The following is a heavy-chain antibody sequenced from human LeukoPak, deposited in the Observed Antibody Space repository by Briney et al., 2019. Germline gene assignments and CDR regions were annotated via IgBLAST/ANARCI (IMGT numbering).Heavy chain of an antibody. Sequence: TGGSLRLSCAAYGFTLRRYDMHWVRQATGQGLEWVSAIGSAGDTYYPGSVKGRFTMSREDAKNSLYLQMNSLRAGDTAVYYCVRGIGNYYDSGASNSWGQGTLVTVSS. D-gene: IGHD3-10*01. CDR3: VRGIGNYYDSGASNS. CDR2: IGSAGDT. CDR1: GFTLRRYD. V-gene: IGHV3-13*04. J-gene: IGHJ4*02.